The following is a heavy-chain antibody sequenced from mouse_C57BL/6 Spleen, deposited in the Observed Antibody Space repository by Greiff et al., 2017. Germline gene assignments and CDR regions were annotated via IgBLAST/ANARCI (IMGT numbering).Heavy chain of an antibody. CDR2: IRNKANGYTT. J-gene: IGHJ4*01. CDR3: ARCPWGGGDGDAMDY. V-gene: IGHV7-3*01. D-gene: IGHD3-3*01. Sequence: EVQLVESGGGLVQPGGSLSLSCAASGFTFTDYYMSWVRQPPGKELEWLGVIRNKANGYTTEYSASVKGRFTISRDNSQSILYLQMNALRAEDSATYYCARCPWGGGDGDAMDYWGQGTSVTVSS. CDR1: GFTFTDYY.